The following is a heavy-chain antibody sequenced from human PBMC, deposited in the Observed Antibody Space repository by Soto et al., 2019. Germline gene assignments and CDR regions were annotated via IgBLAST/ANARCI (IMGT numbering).Heavy chain of an antibody. D-gene: IGHD3-10*01. CDR3: ARDRGSGSYVGYYYGMDV. Sequence: QVQLVQSGAEVKKPGASVKVSCKASGYTFTSYGISWVRQAPGQGLEGMGWISAYNGNTNYAQNLQGRVTMTTDTSTSTAYMELMSLRSDDTAVYYCARDRGSGSYVGYYYGMDVWGQGTTVTVSS. J-gene: IGHJ6*02. CDR2: ISAYNGNT. CDR1: GYTFTSYG. V-gene: IGHV1-18*01.